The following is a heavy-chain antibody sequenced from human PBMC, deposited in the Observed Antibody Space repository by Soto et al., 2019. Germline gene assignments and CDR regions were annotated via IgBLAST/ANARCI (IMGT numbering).Heavy chain of an antibody. V-gene: IGHV3-23*01. CDR1: GLTFRSNA. Sequence: EVQLLESGGGLVQPGGSRRPSCAAPGLTFRSNAMGGVRQAPGKGREWVSAISGSGGSTYYADSGKGRFTISRDNSKNTLYLQMNSLRAEDTAVYYCVKVAVTTKYYYYYYMDVWGKGTTVTVSS. J-gene: IGHJ6*03. D-gene: IGHD4-17*01. CDR2: ISGSGGST. CDR3: VKVAVTTKYYYYYYMDV.